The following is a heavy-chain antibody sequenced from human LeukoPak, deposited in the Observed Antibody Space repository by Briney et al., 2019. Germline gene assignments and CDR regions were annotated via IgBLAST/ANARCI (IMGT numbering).Heavy chain of an antibody. Sequence: GGSLRLSCAASGFTFSSYSMNWVRQAPGKGLEWVSYISSSSSTIYYADSVKGRFTIYRDNAKNSLCLQMNSLRDEDTAMYYCARDLAVSDYWGQGTLVTVSS. CDR2: ISSSSSTI. V-gene: IGHV3-48*02. CDR1: GFTFSSYS. CDR3: ARDLAVSDY. J-gene: IGHJ4*02.